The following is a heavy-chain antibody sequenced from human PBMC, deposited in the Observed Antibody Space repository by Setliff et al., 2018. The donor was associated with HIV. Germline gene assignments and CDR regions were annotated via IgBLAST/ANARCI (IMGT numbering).Heavy chain of an antibody. V-gene: IGHV4-59*01. CDR2: IYYSGST. CDR1: GGSISCYY. Sequence: PSETLSLTCTVSGGSISCYYWSWIRQPPGKGLEWIGYIYYSGSTNYNPSLKSRVTISVDTSKNLFALNLTSVTAADTAVYYCARVFVDTAVLRVLEYYFDSWGRGTLVTVSS. D-gene: IGHD5-18*01. CDR3: ARVFVDTAVLRVLEYYFDS. J-gene: IGHJ4*02.